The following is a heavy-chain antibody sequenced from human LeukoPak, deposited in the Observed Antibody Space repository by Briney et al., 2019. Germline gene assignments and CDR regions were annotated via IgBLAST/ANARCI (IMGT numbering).Heavy chain of an antibody. D-gene: IGHD5-18*01. Sequence: SETLSLTCAVYGGSFSGYYWSWIRQPPGKGLEWIGEINHSGSTNYNPSLKSRVTISVDTSKNQFSLKLSSVTAADTAVYYCASGGYSYGADAADAFAIWGQGTMVTVSS. CDR1: GGSFSGYY. CDR2: INHSGST. V-gene: IGHV4-34*01. J-gene: IGHJ3*02. CDR3: ASGGYSYGADAADAFAI.